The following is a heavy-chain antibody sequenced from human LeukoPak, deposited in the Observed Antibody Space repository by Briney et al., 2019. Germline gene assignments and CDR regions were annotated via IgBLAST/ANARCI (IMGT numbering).Heavy chain of an antibody. D-gene: IGHD3-22*01. CDR1: GFTFNIYA. CDR2: IISSGTGT. J-gene: IGHJ4*02. Sequence: GGSLRPACSASGFTFNIYAVGWARPAPGKGLEWVSSIISSGTGTFYADSVKGWFTMSSDNSESTLYLQMYSLRAEDTAVYYCAKDRPIYYDSSGHYCRRNGDYWGQGTLVTVSS. V-gene: IGHV3-23*01. CDR3: AKDRPIYYDSSGHYCRRNGDY.